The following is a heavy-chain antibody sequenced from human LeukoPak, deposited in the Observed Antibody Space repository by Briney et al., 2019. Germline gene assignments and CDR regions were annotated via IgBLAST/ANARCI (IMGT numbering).Heavy chain of an antibody. J-gene: IGHJ4*02. D-gene: IGHD2-2*01. CDR2: INSDGSST. Sequence: GGSLRLSCAASGFTFSSYWMHWVRHAPGKGLVWVSRINSDGSSTSYADSVKGRFTISRDNAKNTLYLQMNSLRAEDTAVYYCARGYCSSSSCPKAYYFDYWGQGTLVTVSS. CDR1: GFTFSSYW. V-gene: IGHV3-74*01. CDR3: ARGYCSSSSCPKAYYFDY.